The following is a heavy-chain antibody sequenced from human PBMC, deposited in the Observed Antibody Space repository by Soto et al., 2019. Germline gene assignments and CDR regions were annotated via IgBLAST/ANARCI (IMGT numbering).Heavy chain of an antibody. CDR3: ASDKSGYFDY. V-gene: IGHV1-18*01. J-gene: IGHJ4*02. CDR2: ISAYNGNT. CDR1: GYTFTSYG. D-gene: IGHD1-26*01. Sequence: GASVKVSCKASGYTFTSYGISWVRQAPGQGLEWMGLISAYNGNTNYAQKLQGRVIMTTDTSTSTAYMELRSLRSDDTAVYYCASDKSGYFDYWGQGTLVTVSS.